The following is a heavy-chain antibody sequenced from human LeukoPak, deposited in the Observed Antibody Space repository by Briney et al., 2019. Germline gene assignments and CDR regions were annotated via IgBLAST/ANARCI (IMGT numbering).Heavy chain of an antibody. D-gene: IGHD2-15*01. Sequence: SETLSLTCAVYGGSFSGYYWSWIRQPPGKGLEWIGEINHSGSTNYNPSLKSRVTISVDTSKNQFSLKLSSVTAADTAVYYCAGKPPRYCSGWNRYPGEPVFDPWGQGTPVT. CDR1: GGSFSGYY. J-gene: IGHJ5*01. V-gene: IGHV4-34*01. CDR2: INHSGST. CDR3: AGKPPRYCSGWNRYPGEPVFDP.